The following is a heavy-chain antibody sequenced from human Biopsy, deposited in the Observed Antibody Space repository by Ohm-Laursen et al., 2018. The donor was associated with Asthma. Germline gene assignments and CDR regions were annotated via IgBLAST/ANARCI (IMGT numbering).Heavy chain of an antibody. V-gene: IGHV3-30*03. CDR3: ARQSGQDYGDSSGFDI. CDR1: GFVFSQCG. D-gene: IGHD3-22*01. Sequence: SLRLSCTASGFVFSQCGMHWVRQGPGKGLEWVALVSSDGHNKYYEDSVEGRFTISRDNSRNRLYLQINRLTVEDSAVYFCARQSGQDYGDSSGFDIWGQGTKVAVSS. J-gene: IGHJ3*02. CDR2: VSSDGHNK.